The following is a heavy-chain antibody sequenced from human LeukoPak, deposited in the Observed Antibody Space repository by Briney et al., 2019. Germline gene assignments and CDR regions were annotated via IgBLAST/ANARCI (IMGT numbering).Heavy chain of an antibody. CDR1: GYTFTSYG. Sequence: ASVKVSCKASGYTFTSYGISWVRQAPGQGLERMGWISAYNGNTNYAQKLQGRVTMTTDTSTSTAYMELRSLRSDDTAVYYCARVGELLGINYFDYWGQGTLVTVSS. V-gene: IGHV1-18*01. CDR2: ISAYNGNT. CDR3: ARVGELLGINYFDY. D-gene: IGHD1-26*01. J-gene: IGHJ4*02.